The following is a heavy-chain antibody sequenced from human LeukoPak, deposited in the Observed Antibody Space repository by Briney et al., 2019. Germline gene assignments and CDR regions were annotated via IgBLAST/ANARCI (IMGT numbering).Heavy chain of an antibody. J-gene: IGHJ4*02. CDR3: VPRGEVTGYFDY. CDR1: AFTFSSYA. CDR2: ISGGGGST. V-gene: IGHV3-23*01. Sequence: GGSLRLSCAASAFTFSSYAMNWVRQAPGKGLEWVSGISGGGGSTYYADSVTGRFTISRDNSKSTLYLEMNSLRPEDTAVYYCVPRGEVTGYFDYWGQGTLVTVSS. D-gene: IGHD1-20*01.